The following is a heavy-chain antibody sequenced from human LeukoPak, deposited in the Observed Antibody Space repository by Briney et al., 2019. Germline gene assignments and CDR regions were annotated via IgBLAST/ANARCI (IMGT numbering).Heavy chain of an antibody. Sequence: ASVKVSCKASGYTFTGYYMHWVRQAPGQGLEWMGWINPNSGGTNYAQKFQGRVTMTGDTSISTAYMELSRLRSDDTAVYYCARGYCSSTSCFGFDPWGQGTLVTVSS. CDR1: GYTFTGYY. V-gene: IGHV1-2*02. D-gene: IGHD2-2*01. CDR2: INPNSGGT. CDR3: ARGYCSSTSCFGFDP. J-gene: IGHJ5*02.